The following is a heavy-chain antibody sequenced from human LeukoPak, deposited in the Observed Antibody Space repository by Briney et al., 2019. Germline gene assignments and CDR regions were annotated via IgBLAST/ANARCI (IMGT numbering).Heavy chain of an antibody. V-gene: IGHV1-69*05. D-gene: IGHD6-6*01. Sequence: SVKVSCKASGGTFSSYAISWVRQAPGQGLEWIGRIIPIFGTANYAQKFQGRVTITTDESTSTAYMELSSLRSEDTAVYYCARDRGQRWRIAAQMDVWGKGTTVTVSS. CDR3: ARDRGQRWRIAAQMDV. CDR1: GGTFSSYA. J-gene: IGHJ6*04. CDR2: IIPIFGTA.